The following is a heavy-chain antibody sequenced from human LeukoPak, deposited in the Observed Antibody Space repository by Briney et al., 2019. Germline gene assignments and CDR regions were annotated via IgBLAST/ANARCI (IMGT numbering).Heavy chain of an antibody. D-gene: IGHD6-19*01. V-gene: IGHV3-48*04. J-gene: IGHJ4*02. CDR2: ISSSSSAI. CDR3: ASQRSGWYEGSSGSYYFDY. CDR1: GFTFSSYS. Sequence: GGSLRLSCAASGFTFSSYSMNWVRQAPGKGLEWVSYISSSSSAIHYADSVKGRFTISRDNAKNSLYLQMNSLRAEDTAVFYCASQRSGWYEGSSGSYYFDYWGQGTLVTVSS.